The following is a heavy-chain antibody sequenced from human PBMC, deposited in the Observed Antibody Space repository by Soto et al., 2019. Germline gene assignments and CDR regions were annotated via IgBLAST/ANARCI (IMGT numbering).Heavy chain of an antibody. V-gene: IGHV1-18*04. J-gene: IGHJ4*02. CDR1: VYAFTGDY. D-gene: IGHD3-3*01. CDR3: ASSRFWSGYYRFDY. CDR2: ISAYNGNT. Sequence: ASVKGSCKASVYAFTGDYMHWGRQAHGQGLEWMGWISAYNGNTNYAQKLQGRVTMTTDTSTSTAYMELRSLRSDDTAVYYCASSRFWSGYYRFDYWGQGTLVTVSS.